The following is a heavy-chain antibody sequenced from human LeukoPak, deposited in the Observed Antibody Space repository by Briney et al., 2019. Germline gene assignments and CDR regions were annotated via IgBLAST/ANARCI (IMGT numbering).Heavy chain of an antibody. V-gene: IGHV3-23*01. CDR3: AKLLMAMVRGVDIDC. CDR1: GFTFDDYG. J-gene: IGHJ4*02. Sequence: GGSLRLSCAASGFTFDDYGMSWVRQAPGKGLEWVSAITGSGGSTYYADSVKGRFTISRDNSKNTLYLQMNSLRAEDTAVYYCAKLLMAMVRGVDIDCWGQGTLVTVSS. CDR2: ITGSGGST. D-gene: IGHD3-10*01.